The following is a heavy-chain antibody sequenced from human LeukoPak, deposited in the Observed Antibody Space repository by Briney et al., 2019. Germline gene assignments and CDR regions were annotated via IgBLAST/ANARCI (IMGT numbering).Heavy chain of an antibody. CDR2: ISAYNGNT. CDR3: ARETYSSGGALTDY. Sequence: GASVKVSCKASGYTFTSYGISWVRQAPGQGLEWMGWISAYNGNTNYAQKLQGRVTMTTDTSTSTAYVELRSLRSDDTAVYYCARETYSSGGALTDYWGQGTLVTVSS. D-gene: IGHD6-19*01. CDR1: GYTFTSYG. J-gene: IGHJ4*02. V-gene: IGHV1-18*01.